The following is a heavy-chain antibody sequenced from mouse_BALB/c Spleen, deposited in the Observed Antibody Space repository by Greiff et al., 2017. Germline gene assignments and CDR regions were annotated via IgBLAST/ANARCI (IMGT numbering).Heavy chain of an antibody. J-gene: IGHJ3*01. CDR3: ARKEGYGKGAY. Sequence: QVQLQQSGAELVRPGTSVKVSCKASGYAFTNYLIEWVKQRPGQGLEWIGVINPGSGGTNYNEKFKGKATLTADKSSSTAYMQLSSLTSDDSAVYFCARKEGYGKGAYWGQGTLVTVSA. D-gene: IGHD2-10*02. V-gene: IGHV1-54*01. CDR1: GYAFTNYL. CDR2: INPGSGGT.